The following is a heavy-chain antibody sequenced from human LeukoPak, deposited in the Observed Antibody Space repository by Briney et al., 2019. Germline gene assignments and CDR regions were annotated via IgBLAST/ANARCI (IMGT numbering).Heavy chain of an antibody. CDR3: ARDIRITMVRGVITPFGY. CDR2: ISAYNGNT. Sequence: ASVKVSCKASGYTFTSYGISWVRQAPGQGLEWMGWISAYNGNTNYAQKLQGRVTMTTDTSTSTAYMELRSLRSDDTAVYYCARDIRITMVRGVITPFGYWGQGTLVTVSS. CDR1: GYTFTSYG. V-gene: IGHV1-18*01. D-gene: IGHD3-10*01. J-gene: IGHJ4*02.